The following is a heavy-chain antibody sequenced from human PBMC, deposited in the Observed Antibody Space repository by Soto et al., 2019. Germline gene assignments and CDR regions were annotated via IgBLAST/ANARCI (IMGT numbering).Heavy chain of an antibody. CDR3: ARSHCSGGSCETYYYYYYMDV. J-gene: IGHJ6*03. CDR2: ISSSGSTI. Sequence: PGGSLRLSCAASGFTFSDYYMSWIRQAPGKGLEWVSYISSSGSTIYYADSVKGRFTISRDNAKNSLYLQMNSLRAEDTAVYYCARSHCSGGSCETYYYYYYMDVWGKGTTVTVSS. CDR1: GFTFSDYY. V-gene: IGHV3-11*01. D-gene: IGHD2-15*01.